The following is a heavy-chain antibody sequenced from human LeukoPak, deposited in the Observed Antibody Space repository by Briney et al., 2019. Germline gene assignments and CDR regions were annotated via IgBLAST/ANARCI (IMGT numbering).Heavy chain of an antibody. Sequence: PGGSLRPSCAASGFTFSSYGMHWVRQAPGKGLEWVAVISYDGSNKYYADSVKGRFTISRDNSKNTLYLQMNSLRAEDTAVYYCAKSRLVGATTASLDYWGQGTLVTVSS. D-gene: IGHD1-26*01. CDR1: GFTFSSYG. V-gene: IGHV3-30*18. CDR3: AKSRLVGATTASLDY. CDR2: ISYDGSNK. J-gene: IGHJ4*02.